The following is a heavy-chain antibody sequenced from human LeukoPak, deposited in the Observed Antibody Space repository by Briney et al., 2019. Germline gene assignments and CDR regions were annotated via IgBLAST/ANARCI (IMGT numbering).Heavy chain of an antibody. V-gene: IGHV3-30-3*01. CDR3: TRTDAFDI. CDR1: GFIFSSFA. J-gene: IGHJ3*02. CDR2: ISYDGSNK. Sequence: GGSQRLSCAASGFIFSSFAMHRVRQAPGRGLEWVAVISYDGSNKYYADSVKGRFTISRDNSKNTLYLQMNSPRSEDTAVYYCTRTDAFDIWGQGTMVTVSS.